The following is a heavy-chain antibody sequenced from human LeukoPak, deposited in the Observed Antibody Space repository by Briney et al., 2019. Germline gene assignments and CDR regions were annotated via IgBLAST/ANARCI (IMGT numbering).Heavy chain of an antibody. CDR3: ARVGYSSSSGS. D-gene: IGHD6-6*01. CDR2: ISSSGYI. CDR1: GFTFSSYS. V-gene: IGHV3-21*01. J-gene: IGHJ5*02. Sequence: PGGSLRLSCAASGFTFSSYSMNWVRQAPGKGLEWVSSISSSGYIYYADSVKGRFTISRDNAKNSLYLQMNSLRAEDTAVYYCARVGYSSSSGSWGQGTLVTVSS.